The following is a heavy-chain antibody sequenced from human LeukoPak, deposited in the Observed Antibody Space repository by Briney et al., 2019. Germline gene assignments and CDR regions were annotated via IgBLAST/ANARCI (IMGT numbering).Heavy chain of an antibody. CDR1: GFTFSSYA. V-gene: IGHV3-30-3*01. Sequence: GRSLSLSCAASGFTFSSYAMHWVRQAPGKGLEWVAVISYDGSNKYYADSVKGRFTISRDNSKNTLYLQMNSLRAEDTAVYYCARAQWLVPTSYYYYGMDVWGQGTTVTVSS. D-gene: IGHD6-19*01. CDR2: ISYDGSNK. J-gene: IGHJ6*02. CDR3: ARAQWLVPTSYYYYGMDV.